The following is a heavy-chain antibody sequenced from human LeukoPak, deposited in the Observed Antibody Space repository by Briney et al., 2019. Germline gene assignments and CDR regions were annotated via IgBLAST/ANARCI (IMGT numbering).Heavy chain of an antibody. Sequence: PGGPLRLSCAASGFTFSSYGMSWVRQAPGKGLEWVSGIRGSGDITFYADSVKGRFTISRDNSKNTLYLQMNSLRAEDTAVYYCAKLTYGSGTYGAFDYWGQGTLVTVST. V-gene: IGHV3-23*01. CDR1: GFTFSSYG. CDR3: AKLTYGSGTYGAFDY. CDR2: IRGSGDIT. D-gene: IGHD3-10*01. J-gene: IGHJ4*02.